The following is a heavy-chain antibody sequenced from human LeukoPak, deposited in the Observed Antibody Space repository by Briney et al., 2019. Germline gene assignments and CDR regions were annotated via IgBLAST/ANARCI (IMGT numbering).Heavy chain of an antibody. CDR3: AKDLSPTYYYGSGSYGY. Sequence: GGSLRLSCAASGFTFSSYAMSWVRQAPGKGLEWVSAISGSGGSTYYADSVKGRFTISRDNSKNTLYLQMNSLRAEDTAVYYCAKDLSPTYYYGSGSYGYWGQGTLVTVSS. V-gene: IGHV3-23*01. CDR2: ISGSGGST. D-gene: IGHD3-10*01. CDR1: GFTFSSYA. J-gene: IGHJ4*02.